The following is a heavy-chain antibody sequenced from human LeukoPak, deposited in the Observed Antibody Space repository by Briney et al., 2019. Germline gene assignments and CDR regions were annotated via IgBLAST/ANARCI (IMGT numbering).Heavy chain of an antibody. CDR3: AKDLSYCSGGTCYTSRYYGMGV. J-gene: IGHJ6*02. CDR1: GFTLSSNW. D-gene: IGHD2-15*01. Sequence: GGSLRLSCAVSGFTLSSNWMHWVRQVPGKGLVWVSRIDDVGSGTSYADSVKGRFTISRDDAKNTVYLQMNSLRAEDTAVYYCAKDLSYCSGGTCYTSRYYGMGVWGQGTTVTVSS. CDR2: IDDVGSGT. V-gene: IGHV3-74*01.